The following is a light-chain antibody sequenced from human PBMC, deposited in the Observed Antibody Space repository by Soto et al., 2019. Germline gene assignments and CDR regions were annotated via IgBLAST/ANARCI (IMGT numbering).Light chain of an antibody. J-gene: IGKJ1*01. V-gene: IGKV1-27*01. CDR2: AAS. Sequence: MTQSPSSLSASVGDRVTITFQASQDISNYLHWYQQKPGKVPKLLIYAASTLQSGVPSRFSGSGSGTDFTLTISSLQAEDVAVYYCQQYGSSGTFGQGTKVDIK. CDR3: QQYGSSGT. CDR1: QDISNY.